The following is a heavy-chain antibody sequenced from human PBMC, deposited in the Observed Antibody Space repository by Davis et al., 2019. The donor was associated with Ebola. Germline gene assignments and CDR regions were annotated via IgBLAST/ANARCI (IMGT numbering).Heavy chain of an antibody. CDR2: INPNSGGT. Sequence: ASVQVSCKASGYTFTGYYMHWVRQAPGQGLEWMVWINPNSGGTNYAQKFQGRVTITRDTSISTAYMELSRLRSDDTAVYYCARDQHVVVTAAIPGSDDAFDIWGQGTMVTVSS. J-gene: IGHJ3*02. CDR1: GYTFTGYY. CDR3: ARDQHVVVTAAIPGSDDAFDI. V-gene: IGHV1-2*02. D-gene: IGHD2-2*01.